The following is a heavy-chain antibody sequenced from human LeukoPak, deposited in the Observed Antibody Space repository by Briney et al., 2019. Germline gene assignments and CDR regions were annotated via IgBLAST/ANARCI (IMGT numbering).Heavy chain of an antibody. CDR3: ARSPRYSRLNRG. D-gene: IGHD6-13*01. CDR1: GFTFSTYS. Sequence: PGGSLSLSCATSGFTFSTYSVNWVRQAPGKGLEWVTSISSSSSYIYYADSVKGRFTISRDNAKNSLYLQMNSLRAEDTALYYCARSPRYSRLNRGWGQGTLVTVSS. CDR2: ISSSSSYI. V-gene: IGHV3-21*01. J-gene: IGHJ4*02.